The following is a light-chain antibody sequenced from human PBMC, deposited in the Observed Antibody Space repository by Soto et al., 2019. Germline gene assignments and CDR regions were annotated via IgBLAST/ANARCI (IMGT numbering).Light chain of an antibody. J-gene: IGKJ4*01. CDR3: QQSYSTHLT. V-gene: IGKV1-39*01. Sequence: IQMTQSPSSLSASVGDRVTITGRVCQHISSYLNWYQQKQGKAPKLLIYAAASLQSRVPSRFSGRGSGTDFTLTISSLQPGAFATDSGQQSYSTHLTFGGGTKVELK. CDR1: QHISSY. CDR2: AAA.